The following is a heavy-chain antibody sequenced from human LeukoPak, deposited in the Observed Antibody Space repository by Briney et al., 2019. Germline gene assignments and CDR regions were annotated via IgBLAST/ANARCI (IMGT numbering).Heavy chain of an antibody. CDR3: TRGAGTSWFDY. CDR1: GYTFTVNY. V-gene: IGHV1-2*02. Sequence: ASVKVSCKPSGYTFTVNYLHWVRQAPGQGLEWVGWMNPNSGVTGYAQNSQGRVTMTRDTSISTAYMGLSSLTSDDTAVYYCTRGAGTSWFDYWGQGSLVTVSS. CDR2: MNPNSGVT. J-gene: IGHJ4*02. D-gene: IGHD2-2*01.